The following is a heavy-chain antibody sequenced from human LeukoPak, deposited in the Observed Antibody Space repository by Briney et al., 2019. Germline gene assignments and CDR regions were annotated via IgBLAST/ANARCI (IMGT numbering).Heavy chain of an antibody. CDR3: ARAWYYYDSGGYSPFNY. CDR1: GYSITSGYY. D-gene: IGHD3-22*01. CDR2: IYHTGST. V-gene: IGHV4-38-2*02. J-gene: IGHJ4*02. Sequence: PSETQSLTCTVSGYSITSGYYWGWIRQPPGKGLAWIGTIYHTGSTYYNPSLKSRVTISVDTSKNQFSLKLGSVTAADTAVYYCARAWYYYDSGGYSPFNYWGQGTLVTVSS.